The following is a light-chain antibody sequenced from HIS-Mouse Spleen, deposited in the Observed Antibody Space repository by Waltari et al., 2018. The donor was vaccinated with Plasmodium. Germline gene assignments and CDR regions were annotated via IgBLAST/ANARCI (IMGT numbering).Light chain of an antibody. CDR3: CSYAGSSTFV. CDR2: EGS. Sequence: QSALTQPASVSGSPGQSITISCTGTSSDVGSYNLVSWYQQHPGKAPKLMIYEGSKRPSGVLNRFSGSKSGNTASRTISGLQAEDEADYYCCSYAGSSTFVFGGGTKLTVL. CDR1: SSDVGSYNL. V-gene: IGLV2-23*03. J-gene: IGLJ3*02.